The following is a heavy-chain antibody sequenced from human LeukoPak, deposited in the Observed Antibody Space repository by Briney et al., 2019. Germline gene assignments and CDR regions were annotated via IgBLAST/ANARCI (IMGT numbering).Heavy chain of an antibody. D-gene: IGHD3-22*01. J-gene: IGHJ3*02. CDR1: GFSFSRYW. Sequence: GGSLRLSCAASGFSFSRYWMSWVRQAPGKGLEWVANIKQDGREEYYVESVKGRLTISRDNAENSLHLQMDSLRAEDTAVYYCARDAVSGDAFDIWGQGTMVTVSS. V-gene: IGHV3-7*03. CDR3: ARDAVSGDAFDI. CDR2: IKQDGREE.